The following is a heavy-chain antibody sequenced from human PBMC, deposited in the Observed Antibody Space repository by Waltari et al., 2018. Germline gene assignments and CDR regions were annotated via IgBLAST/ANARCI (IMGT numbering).Heavy chain of an antibody. CDR2: IHGSGRS. Sequence: QVQLQESGPGLVKPSGTLSVTCAVSGDPLSGSYWWSWVRQPPGKGLEWIGQIHGSGRSNYNPSLESRLTVSMDTSSNHFSLTVTSATAADTAIYYCARDRGRGLYLDSWGQGTLVTVSP. CDR1: GDPLSGSYW. D-gene: IGHD1-26*01. CDR3: ARDRGRGLYLDS. V-gene: IGHV4-4*02. J-gene: IGHJ4*02.